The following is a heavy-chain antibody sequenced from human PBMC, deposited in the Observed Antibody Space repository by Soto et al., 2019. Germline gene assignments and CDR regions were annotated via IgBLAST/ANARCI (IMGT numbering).Heavy chain of an antibody. CDR1: GLTFRSYS. V-gene: IGHV3-21*01. J-gene: IGHJ4*02. Sequence: PGRSLRLCSAASGLTFRSYSMNWVSQAQGKGLEWVSSISSSSSYIYYADSVKGRFTISRDNAKNSLYLQMNSLRAEDTAVYYYARDSRDPRPEWLRVFAFWGQGTLVTGSS. D-gene: IGHD5-12*01. CDR2: ISSSSSYI. CDR3: ARDSRDPRPEWLRVFAF.